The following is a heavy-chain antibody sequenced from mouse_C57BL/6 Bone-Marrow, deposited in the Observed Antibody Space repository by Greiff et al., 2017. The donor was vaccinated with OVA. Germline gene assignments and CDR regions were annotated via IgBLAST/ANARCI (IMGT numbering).Heavy chain of an antibody. CDR1: GYTFTSYG. J-gene: IGHJ4*01. CDR3: ARWEYYGSSLHYAMDY. D-gene: IGHD1-1*01. Sequence: QVQLQQSGAELARPGASVKLSCKASGYTFTSYGISWVKQRTGQGLEWIGEIYPRSGNTYYNEKFKGKATLTADKSSSTAYMELRSLTSEDSAVYFCARWEYYGSSLHYAMDYWGQGTSVTVSS. V-gene: IGHV1-81*01. CDR2: IYPRSGNT.